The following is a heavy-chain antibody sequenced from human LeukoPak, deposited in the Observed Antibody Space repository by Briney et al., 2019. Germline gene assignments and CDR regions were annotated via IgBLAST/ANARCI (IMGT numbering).Heavy chain of an antibody. Sequence: GGSPRLSCAASGFTVSSNYMSWVRQAPGKGLEWVSVIYSGGSTYYADSVKGRFTISRDNFKNTLYLQMNSLSAEDTAVYYCARGTGSSWYFYFDYWGQGTLVTVSS. CDR3: ARGTGSSWYFYFDY. CDR1: GFTVSSNY. J-gene: IGHJ4*02. V-gene: IGHV3-66*01. CDR2: IYSGGST. D-gene: IGHD6-13*01.